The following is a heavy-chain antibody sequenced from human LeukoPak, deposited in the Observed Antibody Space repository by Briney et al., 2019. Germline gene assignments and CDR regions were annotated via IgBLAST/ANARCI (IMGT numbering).Heavy chain of an antibody. V-gene: IGHV3-48*03. J-gene: IGHJ4*02. CDR2: ISSSGSTI. D-gene: IGHD3-22*01. Sequence: GGSLRLSCAASGFTFSSYEMNWVRQAPGKGLEWVSYISSSGSTIYYADSVKGRFTISRDNAKNSLYLQMNSLRAEDTAVYYCSSGYYRLPCYWGQGTLVTVSS. CDR3: SSGYYRLPCY. CDR1: GFTFSSYE.